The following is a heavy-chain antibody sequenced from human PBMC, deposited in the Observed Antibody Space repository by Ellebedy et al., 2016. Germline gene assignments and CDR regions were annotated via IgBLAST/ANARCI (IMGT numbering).Heavy chain of an antibody. CDR1: GFTFDDYA. CDR3: AKDTGLGDSSGYYGADAFDI. V-gene: IGHV3-9*01. J-gene: IGHJ3*02. CDR2: ISWNSGSI. Sequence: SLKISXAASGFTFDDYAMHWVRQAPGKGLEWVSGISWNSGSIGYADSVKGRFTISRDNAKNSLYLQMNSLRAEDTALYYCAKDTGLGDSSGYYGADAFDIWGQGTMVTVSS. D-gene: IGHD3-22*01.